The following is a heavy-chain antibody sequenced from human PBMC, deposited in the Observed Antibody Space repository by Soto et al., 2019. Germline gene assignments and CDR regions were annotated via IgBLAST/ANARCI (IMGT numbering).Heavy chain of an antibody. CDR3: ARVEEEGHSGYTPGFY. D-gene: IGHD3-22*01. CDR1: GYTFTSYG. Sequence: APVKVSSKASGYTFTSYGISWVRPPPGQGLEWMGWISAYNGNTNYAQKLQGRVTMTTDTSKSTAYMELRSLRSDDTAVYYCARVEEEGHSGYTPGFYWGQGTLVTSPQ. CDR2: ISAYNGNT. J-gene: IGHJ4*02. V-gene: IGHV1-18*01.